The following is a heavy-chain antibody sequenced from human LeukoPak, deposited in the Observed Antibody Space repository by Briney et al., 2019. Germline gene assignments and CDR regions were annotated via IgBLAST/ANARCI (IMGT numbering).Heavy chain of an antibody. CDR3: ARARFDSSGYYEFDIFDY. Sequence: PGGSLRLSCAASGFTFSDYYMSWIRQAPGKGLEWVSYISISGSAIYYADSVKGRFTISRDNAKNSRYLQMNSLRAEDTAVYYCARARFDSSGYYEFDIFDYWGQGTLVTVSS. CDR2: ISISGSAI. J-gene: IGHJ4*02. V-gene: IGHV3-11*01. D-gene: IGHD3-22*01. CDR1: GFTFSDYY.